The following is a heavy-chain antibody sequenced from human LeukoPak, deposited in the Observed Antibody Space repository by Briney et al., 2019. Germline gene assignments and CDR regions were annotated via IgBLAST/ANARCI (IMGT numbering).Heavy chain of an antibody. CDR2: INHSGST. Sequence: SETLSLTCAVYGGSFSGYYWSWIRQPPGKGLEWIGEINHSGSTNYNPSLKGRVTISVDTSKNQFSLKLSSVTAADTAVYYCAKGYSSSFSYWGQGTLVTVSS. D-gene: IGHD6-13*01. J-gene: IGHJ4*02. CDR3: AKGYSSSFSY. CDR1: GGSFSGYY. V-gene: IGHV4-34*01.